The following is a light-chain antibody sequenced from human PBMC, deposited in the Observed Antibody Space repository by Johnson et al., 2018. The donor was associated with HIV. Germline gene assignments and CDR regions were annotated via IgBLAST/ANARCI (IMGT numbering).Light chain of an antibody. CDR2: EKN. J-gene: IGLJ1*01. CDR1: SSNIGDSY. V-gene: IGLV1-51*02. Sequence: HSVLTQPPSVSAAPGQKVTISCSGSSSNIGDSYISWYQQLPGAAPKLLIYEKNKRPSGIPDRFSASKSGTSATLAITGLQTGDEADYYCGTWDSSLSAHYVFGTGTKVTVL. CDR3: GTWDSSLSAHYV.